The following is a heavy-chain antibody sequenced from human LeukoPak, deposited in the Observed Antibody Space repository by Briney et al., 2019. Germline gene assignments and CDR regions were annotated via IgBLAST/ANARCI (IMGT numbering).Heavy chain of an antibody. Sequence: RSGGSLRLSCAASRFIFANYAMGWVRQTPGKGLEWVSGINWNGGSTGYADSVKGRFTISRDNAKNSLYLQMNSLRAEDTALYYCARLGTRYCTSTSCHSQFDFWGQGTLVTVSS. V-gene: IGHV3-20*04. CDR1: RFIFANYA. CDR2: INWNGGST. D-gene: IGHD2-2*01. CDR3: ARLGTRYCTSTSCHSQFDF. J-gene: IGHJ4*02.